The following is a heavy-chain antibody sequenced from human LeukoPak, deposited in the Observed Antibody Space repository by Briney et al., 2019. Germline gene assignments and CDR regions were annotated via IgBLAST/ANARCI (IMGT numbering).Heavy chain of an antibody. V-gene: IGHV4-34*01. CDR1: GGSFSGYY. CDR2: INHSGST. CDR3: ARKDRYYYGSGSYGIDY. J-gene: IGHJ4*02. D-gene: IGHD3-10*01. Sequence: SETLSLTCAVYGGSFSGYYWSWIRQSPGKGLEWIGEINHSGSTNYNPSLKSRVTISVDTSKNQFSLKLSSVTAADTAVYYCARKDRYYYGSGSYGIDYWGQGTLVTVSS.